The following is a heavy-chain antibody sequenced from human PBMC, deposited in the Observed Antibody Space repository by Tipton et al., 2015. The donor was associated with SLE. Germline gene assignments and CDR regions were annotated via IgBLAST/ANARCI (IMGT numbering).Heavy chain of an antibody. CDR1: GDSISSGGYS. V-gene: IGHV4-30-2*05. D-gene: IGHD2-21*01. CDR3: AREGDSSANFYYYGVNV. J-gene: IGHJ6*02. Sequence: TLSLTCAVSGDSISSGGYSWSWIRQPPGKGLEWIGYIYHSGSTKYNPSLKSRVSISIDTSKNEFSLKLSSVTAADTAVYYCAREGDSSANFYYYGVNVWGQGTTVTVSS. CDR2: IYHSGST.